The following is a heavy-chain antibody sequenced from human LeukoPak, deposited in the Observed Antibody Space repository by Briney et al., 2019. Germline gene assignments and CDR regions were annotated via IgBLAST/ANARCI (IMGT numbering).Heavy chain of an antibody. Sequence: GGSLRLSCAASGFTFSSYSMNWVRQAPGKGLDGVSSISSYSSHIYYADSVKGRFTISRDNSKNTLYLQLNSLRAEDTALYYCATYRRPFSDWGSYYFXYWGXXTLVTVSS. J-gene: IGHJ4*02. CDR3: ATYRRPFSDWGSYYFXY. CDR2: ISSYSSHI. CDR1: GFTFSSYS. V-gene: IGHV3-21*04. D-gene: IGHD3-16*01.